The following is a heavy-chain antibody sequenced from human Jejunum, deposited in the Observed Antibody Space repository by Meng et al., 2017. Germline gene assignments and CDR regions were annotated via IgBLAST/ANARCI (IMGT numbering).Heavy chain of an antibody. D-gene: IGHD5-12*01. Sequence: GESLKISCAASGFTFNSYTMSWVRQSPGKGLAWVSTISGSGVSIYYADSVKGRFTISRDNSKNTLYLQMNSLRAEDTAVYYCAKDLATMDDWGQGTLVTVSS. CDR2: ISGSGVSI. V-gene: IGHV3-23*01. J-gene: IGHJ4*02. CDR1: GFTFNSYT. CDR3: AKDLATMDD.